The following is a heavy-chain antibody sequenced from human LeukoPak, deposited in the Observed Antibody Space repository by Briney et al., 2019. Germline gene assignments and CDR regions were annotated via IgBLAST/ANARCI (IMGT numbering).Heavy chain of an antibody. CDR2: ISGSGGST. J-gene: IGHJ4*02. V-gene: IGHV3-23*01. D-gene: IGHD6-13*01. Sequence: GGSLRLSCAASGFTFSSYAMSWVRQAPGKGLEWVSAISGSGGSTNYADSVKGRFTISRDNSWNTLYLQMNSLRADDTAIYYCAQRQGASWSSFEYWGQGTLVTVSS. CDR1: GFTFSSYA. CDR3: AQRQGASWSSFEY.